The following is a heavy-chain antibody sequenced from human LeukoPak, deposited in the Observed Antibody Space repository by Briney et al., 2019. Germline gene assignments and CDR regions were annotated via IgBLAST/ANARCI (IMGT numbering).Heavy chain of an antibody. D-gene: IGHD3-10*02. CDR2: IYYSGGT. J-gene: IGHJ4*02. V-gene: IGHV4-39*07. Sequence: SETLSLTCTVSGGSISSSSYYWGWIRQPPGKGLEWIGSIYYSGGTYYNPSLKSRVTISVDTSKNQFSLKLSSVTAADTAVYYCARQSRFGEWRDFDYWGQGTLVTVSS. CDR3: ARQSRFGEWRDFDY. CDR1: GGSISSSSYY.